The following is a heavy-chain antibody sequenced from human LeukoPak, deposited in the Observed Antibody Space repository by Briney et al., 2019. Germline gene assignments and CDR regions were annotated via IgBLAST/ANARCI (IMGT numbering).Heavy chain of an antibody. CDR3: ARARRRFDP. J-gene: IGHJ5*02. CDR2: INHSGST. Sequence: PSETLSLTCAVYGGSFSDYYWSWIRQPPGKGLEWIGEINHSGSTNYNPSLKSRVTISVDTSKNQFSLKLSSVTAADTAVYYCARARRRFDPWGQGTLVTVSS. V-gene: IGHV4-34*01. CDR1: GGSFSDYY.